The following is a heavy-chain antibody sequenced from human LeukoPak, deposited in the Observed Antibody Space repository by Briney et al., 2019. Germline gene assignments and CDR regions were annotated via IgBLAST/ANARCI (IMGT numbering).Heavy chain of an antibody. CDR3: AREVWGPEY. J-gene: IGHJ4*02. CDR1: GFTFSSYA. Sequence: GGSLRLSCAASGFTFSSYAMSWVRQAPGKGLEWVGNIKQDGSDKNYMDSVKGRFTISRDNTKNSVSSLRAEDTAVYYCAREVWGPEYWGQGTLVTVSS. CDR2: IKQDGSDK. D-gene: IGHD1-14*01. V-gene: IGHV3-7*01.